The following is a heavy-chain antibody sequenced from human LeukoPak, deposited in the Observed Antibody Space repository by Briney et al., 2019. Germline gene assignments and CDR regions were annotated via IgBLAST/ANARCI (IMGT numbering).Heavy chain of an antibody. J-gene: IGHJ3*02. D-gene: IGHD3-16*01. Sequence: GGSLRLSCAASGFTFSSYGMHWVRQAPGKGLEWVAFIRYDGSNKYYADSVKGRFTISRDNSKNTLYLQMNSLRAEDTAVYYCATLKGSRDAFDIWGQGTMVTVSS. CDR3: ATLKGSRDAFDI. V-gene: IGHV3-30*02. CDR2: IRYDGSNK. CDR1: GFTFSSYG.